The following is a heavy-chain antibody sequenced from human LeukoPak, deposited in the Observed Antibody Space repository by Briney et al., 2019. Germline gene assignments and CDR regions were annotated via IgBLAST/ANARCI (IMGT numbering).Heavy chain of an antibody. Sequence: GGSLRLSCAASGFTFSSNAMSWVRKAPGKGLEWVSAVSVRADSTYYADSVKGRFTISRDNSKNMVYLQMNSLRAEDTAVYYCAKASPYYDILTGYYYYFDSWGQGTLVTVSS. D-gene: IGHD3-9*01. J-gene: IGHJ4*02. CDR1: GFTFSSNA. V-gene: IGHV3-23*01. CDR2: VSVRADST. CDR3: AKASPYYDILTGYYYYFDS.